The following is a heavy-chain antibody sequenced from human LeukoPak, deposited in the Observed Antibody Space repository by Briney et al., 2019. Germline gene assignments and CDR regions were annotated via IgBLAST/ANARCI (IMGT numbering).Heavy chain of an antibody. V-gene: IGHV4-61*02. D-gene: IGHD2-2*01. Sequence: SSETLSLTCTVSGGSISSGSYYWSWIRQPAGKGLEWIGRIYTSGSTNYNPSLKSRVTISVDTSKNQFSLKLSSVTAADTAVYYCARAVVPAVASFDPWGQGTLVTVSS. CDR1: GGSISSGSYY. CDR3: ARAVVPAVASFDP. J-gene: IGHJ5*02. CDR2: IYTSGST.